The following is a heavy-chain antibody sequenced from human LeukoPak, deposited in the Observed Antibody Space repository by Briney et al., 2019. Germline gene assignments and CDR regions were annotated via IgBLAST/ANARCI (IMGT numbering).Heavy chain of an antibody. CDR1: GFTFSSYA. CDR2: INDNGDGT. CDR3: AKGLRTGVGPYMGYHYYMDV. Sequence: GGSLRLSCAASGFTFSSYAMSWVRQAPGKGLKWVSTINDNGDGTYYADSVKGRFTISRDNSYNTVSLQMNSLRDEDTGVDYCAKGLRTGVGPYMGYHYYMDVWGKGATVTVSS. V-gene: IGHV3-23*01. D-gene: IGHD3-16*01. J-gene: IGHJ6*03.